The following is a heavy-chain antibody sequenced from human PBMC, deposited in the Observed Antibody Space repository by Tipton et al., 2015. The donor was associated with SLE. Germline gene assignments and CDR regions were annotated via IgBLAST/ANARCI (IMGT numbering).Heavy chain of an antibody. CDR2: IYYGGTA. Sequence: LRLSCTVSGGSISTYYWSWIRQPPGRGLEWIGFIYYGGTANYNPSLKSRVTISVDTSKNQFSLKLSSVTAADTAVYYCARAGLATSYYYYMDVWGKGTTVTVSS. CDR1: GGSISTYY. J-gene: IGHJ6*03. V-gene: IGHV4-59*01. D-gene: IGHD5-12*01. CDR3: ARAGLATSYYYYMDV.